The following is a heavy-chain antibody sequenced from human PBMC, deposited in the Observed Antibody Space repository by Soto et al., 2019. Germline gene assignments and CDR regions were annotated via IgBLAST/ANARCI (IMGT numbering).Heavy chain of an antibody. V-gene: IGHV3-23*01. CDR3: AKARDQQWVRLPFDY. CDR1: GFFFSSYT. D-gene: IGHD6-19*01. Sequence: EVQLLESGGGLVQPGGSLRLSCVGSGFFFSSYTMTWVRQAPGKGLEWVSSFSATSENTYYADSVRGRFTISRDNSKNTHFVQMNSLTAEDTAMYYCAKARDQQWVRLPFDYWGQGILVIVSS. J-gene: IGHJ4*02. CDR2: FSATSENT.